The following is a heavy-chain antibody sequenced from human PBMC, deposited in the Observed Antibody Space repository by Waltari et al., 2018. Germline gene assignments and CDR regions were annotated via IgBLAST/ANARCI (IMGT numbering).Heavy chain of an antibody. Sequence: QVLLQESGPGLVKSSETLSLTCSVSVYSISRYYWSWIRPAPGKGLEWIGYMSSSGTTKYNPSLKSRVTISVDTSKSQLLLRLRSVTASDTAVYYCARHYGMVVDYYYYYGLDVWGQGTTVTVS. D-gene: IGHD3-3*01. J-gene: IGHJ6*02. CDR1: VYSISRYY. CDR3: ARHYGMVVDYYYYYGLDV. CDR2: MSSSGTT. V-gene: IGHV4-59*08.